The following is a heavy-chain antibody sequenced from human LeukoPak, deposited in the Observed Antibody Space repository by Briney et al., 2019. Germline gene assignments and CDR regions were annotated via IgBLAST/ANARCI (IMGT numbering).Heavy chain of an antibody. J-gene: IGHJ4*02. D-gene: IGHD5-12*01. CDR3: TREGGGYDSIDY. CDR1: GFSFSSYG. CDR2: ISGSGGST. Sequence: GGSLRLSCAASGFSFSSYGMSWVRQAPGKGPEWVSGISGSGGSTFYADSVKGRFTISRDNSKKRLYLQMNSLRAEDTAVYYCTREGGGYDSIDYWGQGTLVTVSS. V-gene: IGHV3-23*01.